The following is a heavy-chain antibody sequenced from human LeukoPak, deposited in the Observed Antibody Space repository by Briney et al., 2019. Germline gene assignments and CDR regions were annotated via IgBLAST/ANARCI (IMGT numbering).Heavy chain of an antibody. D-gene: IGHD5-12*01. J-gene: IGHJ4*02. Sequence: PSETLSLTCAVYGGSFSGYYWSWIRQPPGKGLEWIGEINHSGSTNYNPSLKSRVTISVDTSKNQFSLKLSSVTAADTAVYYCATHAAYSGYDVNDYWGQGTLVTASS. V-gene: IGHV4-34*01. CDR2: INHSGST. CDR3: ATHAAYSGYDVNDY. CDR1: GGSFSGYY.